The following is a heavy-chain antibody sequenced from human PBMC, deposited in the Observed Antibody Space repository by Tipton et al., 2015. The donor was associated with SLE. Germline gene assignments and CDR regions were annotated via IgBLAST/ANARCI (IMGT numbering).Heavy chain of an antibody. Sequence: TLSLTCTVSGGSISSGGYYWSWIRQHPEKGLEWIGYIYYSGSTYYNPSLKSRLTISVDTSKNQFSLKLSSVTAADTAVYYCARDPDYTGGYYFDYWGQGTLVTVSS. CDR1: GGSISSGGYY. CDR3: ARDPDYTGGYYFDY. V-gene: IGHV4-31*03. J-gene: IGHJ4*02. D-gene: IGHD4-11*01. CDR2: IYYSGST.